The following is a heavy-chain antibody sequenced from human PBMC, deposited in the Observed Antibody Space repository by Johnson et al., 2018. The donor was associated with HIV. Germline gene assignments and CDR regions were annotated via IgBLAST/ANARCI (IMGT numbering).Heavy chain of an antibody. D-gene: IGHD3-22*01. CDR1: GFTFSSYA. CDR2: ISYDGSNK. Sequence: VQLVESGGGVVQPGRSLRLSCAASGFTFSSYAMYWVRQAPGKGLEWVAVISYDGSNKYYADSGKGRLTISRDNTKNTLYLQMNSLRAEDTAVYYCARGGTMIVVVITYDAFDIWGQGTMVTVSS. V-gene: IGHV3-30*04. CDR3: ARGGTMIVVVITYDAFDI. J-gene: IGHJ3*02.